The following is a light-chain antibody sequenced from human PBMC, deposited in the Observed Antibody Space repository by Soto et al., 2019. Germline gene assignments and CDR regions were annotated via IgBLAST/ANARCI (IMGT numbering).Light chain of an antibody. Sequence: EIVLTQSPGTLSLSPGERATLSCRASQSVSSSYLAWYQQKPGQAPRLLIYGASSRATGIPDRFSGSGSGTDFTLTISRLEPEDVAVDYCQKYGSSPLTFGQGTKVDIK. J-gene: IGKJ1*01. CDR3: QKYGSSPLT. CDR2: GAS. CDR1: QSVSSSY. V-gene: IGKV3-20*01.